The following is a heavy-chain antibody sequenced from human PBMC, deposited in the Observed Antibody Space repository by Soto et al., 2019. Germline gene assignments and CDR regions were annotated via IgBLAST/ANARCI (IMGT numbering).Heavy chain of an antibody. CDR3: ATKTGGYSYGLYYYYMDV. J-gene: IGHJ6*03. Sequence: ASVKVSCKVSGYTLTELSMHWVLQAPGKGLEWMGGFDPEDGETIYAQKFQGRVTMTEDTSTDTAYMELSSLRSEDTAVYYCATKTGGYSYGLYYYYMDVWGKGTTVTVSS. CDR1: GYTLTELS. V-gene: IGHV1-24*01. D-gene: IGHD5-18*01. CDR2: FDPEDGET.